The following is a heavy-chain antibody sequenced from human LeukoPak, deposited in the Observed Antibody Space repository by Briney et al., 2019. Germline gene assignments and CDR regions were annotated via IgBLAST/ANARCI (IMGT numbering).Heavy chain of an antibody. Sequence: AETLSLTCTVSGGSISSYYWSWIRQPPGKGLEGIGYIYYRGSTNYNPSLKSRVTISVHTSKNQFSLKLSSVTAADTAVYYCARSDYSGSYFFDYWGQGTLVTVSS. CDR1: GGSISSYY. V-gene: IGHV4-59*08. J-gene: IGHJ4*02. CDR2: IYYRGST. CDR3: ARSDYSGSYFFDY. D-gene: IGHD1-26*01.